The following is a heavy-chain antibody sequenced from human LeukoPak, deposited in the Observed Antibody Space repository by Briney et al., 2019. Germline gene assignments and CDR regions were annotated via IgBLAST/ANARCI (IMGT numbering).Heavy chain of an antibody. CDR1: GGSISSGGYY. J-gene: IGHJ6*04. Sequence: SQTLSLTCTVSGGSISSGGYYWSWLRQHPGKGLEWIGYIYYSGSTYYNPSLKSRVTISVDTSKNQFSLKLSSVTASDTAVYYCARERPSYGSGNYSMDVWGKGTTVTVSS. V-gene: IGHV4-31*03. CDR2: IYYSGST. CDR3: ARERPSYGSGNYSMDV. D-gene: IGHD3-10*01.